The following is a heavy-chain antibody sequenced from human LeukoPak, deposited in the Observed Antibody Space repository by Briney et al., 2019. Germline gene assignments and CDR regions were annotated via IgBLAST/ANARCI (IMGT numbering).Heavy chain of an antibody. D-gene: IGHD6-19*01. V-gene: IGHV4-59*01. CDR1: GGSISSYY. CDR2: IYYSGST. Sequence: SETLSLTCTVSGGSISSYYWSWIRQPPGKGLEWIGYIYYSGSTNYNPSLKSRVTISVDTSKNQFSLKLSSVTAADTAVYYCARVGSVAGEPFDYWGQGTLVTVSS. J-gene: IGHJ4*02. CDR3: ARVGSVAGEPFDY.